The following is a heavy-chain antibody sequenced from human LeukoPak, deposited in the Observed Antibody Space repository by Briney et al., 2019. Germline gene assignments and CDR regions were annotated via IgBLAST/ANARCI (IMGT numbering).Heavy chain of an antibody. CDR3: AKGGYSNGRYYYYYMGV. CDR2: FSFNGEST. D-gene: IGHD4-11*01. Sequence: GGSLRLSCAASGFTFSSYDMTWVRQAPGKGLEWVSSFSFNGESTYYADSAKGRFTISRDNSKNTLYLQKNSLRAEETAVYYCAKGGYSNGRYYYYYMGVWGEGTTVTVSS. CDR1: GFTFSSYD. V-gene: IGHV3-23*01. J-gene: IGHJ6*03.